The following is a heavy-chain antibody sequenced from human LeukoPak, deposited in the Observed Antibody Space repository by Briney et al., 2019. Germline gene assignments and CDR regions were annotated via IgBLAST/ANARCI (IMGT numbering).Heavy chain of an antibody. CDR3: ARSRFGYYDSSGYPYYFDY. CDR2: IIPIFGTA. CDR1: GGTFSSYA. Sequence: SVKVSCKASGGTFSSYAISWVRQAPGQGLEWMGGIIPIFGTANYAQKFQGRVTITTDESTSTAYMELSSLRSEGTAVYYCARSRFGYYDSSGYPYYFDYWGQGTLVTVSS. V-gene: IGHV1-69*05. J-gene: IGHJ4*02. D-gene: IGHD3-22*01.